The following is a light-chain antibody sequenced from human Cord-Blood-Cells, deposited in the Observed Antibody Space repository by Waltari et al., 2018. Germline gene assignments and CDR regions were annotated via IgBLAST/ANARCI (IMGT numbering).Light chain of an antibody. Sequence: SNELPQPPSGSVSPGQTARLTGSGDALPKQYAYWYQQKTGQAPVLVIYRVSERPSGIPERFSGSSSGTTVTLTISGVQAEDEADYYCQSADSSGTYWVFGGGTKLTVL. J-gene: IGLJ3*02. V-gene: IGLV3-25*03. CDR2: RVS. CDR1: ALPKQY. CDR3: QSADSSGTYWV.